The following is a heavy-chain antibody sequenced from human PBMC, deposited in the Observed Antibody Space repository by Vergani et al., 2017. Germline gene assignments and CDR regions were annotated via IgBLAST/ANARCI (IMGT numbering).Heavy chain of an antibody. V-gene: IGHV4-39*07. CDR1: GGSISSSSYY. J-gene: IGHJ4*02. D-gene: IGHD3-22*01. CDR3: ARNGMTMILDYFDY. CDR2: IYYSGST. Sequence: QLQLQESGPGLVKPSETLSLTCTVSGGSISSSSYYWGWIRQPPGKGLEWIGSIYYSGSTYYNPSLKSRVTISVDTSKNQFSLKLSSVTAADTAVYYCARNGMTMILDYFDYWGQGTLVTVSS.